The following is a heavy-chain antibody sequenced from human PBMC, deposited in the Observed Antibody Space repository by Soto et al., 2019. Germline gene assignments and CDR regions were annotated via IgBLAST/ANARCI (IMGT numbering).Heavy chain of an antibody. CDR3: ARKGFSEGEFDH. CDR2: IYHSGST. V-gene: IGHV4-4*02. Sequence: QVQLQESGPGLVKPSGTLSLTCAVSGDSISSNNWWSWVRQPPGEGLEWIGEIYHSGSTNYNPSLKSRLTISVDKSKNQFSLRLTAVTAADTAVYYCARKGFSEGEFDHWGQGTLVTVSS. D-gene: IGHD3-3*01. J-gene: IGHJ5*02. CDR1: GDSISSNNW.